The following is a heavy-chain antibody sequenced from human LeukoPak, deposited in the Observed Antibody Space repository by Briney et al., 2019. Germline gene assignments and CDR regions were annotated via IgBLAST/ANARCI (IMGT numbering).Heavy chain of an antibody. CDR2: IFYSGST. D-gene: IGHD2-2*01. V-gene: IGHV4-59*08. CDR3: ARLSVVPAAMQFYYYYRMDV. J-gene: IGHJ6*04. Sequence: SETLSLTCTVSGGSISSYYWSWIRQPPGKGLEWIGYIFYSGSTNYNPSLKSRVTISVDTSKNQFSLKLSSVTAADTAVYYCARLSVVPAAMQFYYYYRMDVWGKGTTVTVSS. CDR1: GGSISSYY.